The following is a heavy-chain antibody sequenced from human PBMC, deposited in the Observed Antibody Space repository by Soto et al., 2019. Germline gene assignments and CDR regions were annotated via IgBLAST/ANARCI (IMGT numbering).Heavy chain of an antibody. CDR1: GFTVSNNY. J-gene: IGHJ4*02. CDR3: APRPGGGGY. CDR2: IYSGGYT. Sequence: EVQLVESGGGLIQPGGSLRLSCAVSGFTVSNNYMSWVRQAPGKGLEGVSVIYSGGYTAYGDSVKGRFTISRDNSKNTLFPQMNSLSAYDRGVFFCAPRPGGGGYWGQGTLVTVSS. D-gene: IGHD3-10*01. V-gene: IGHV3-53*01.